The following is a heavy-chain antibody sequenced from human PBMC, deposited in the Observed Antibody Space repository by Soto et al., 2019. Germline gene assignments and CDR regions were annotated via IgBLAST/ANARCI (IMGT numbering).Heavy chain of an antibody. CDR1: GYTFRSYY. CDR3: ARDISEAYCGGDCYSFDY. D-gene: IGHD2-21*02. Sequence: ASVKVSCKASGYTFRSYYMHWVRQAPGQGPEWMGIINPRGGSTSYAQKVQGRVTMTRDTSTNTVYMELSSLRSEDAALYYCARDISEAYCGGDCYSFDYWGQGTLVTVSS. CDR2: INPRGGST. J-gene: IGHJ4*02. V-gene: IGHV1-46*01.